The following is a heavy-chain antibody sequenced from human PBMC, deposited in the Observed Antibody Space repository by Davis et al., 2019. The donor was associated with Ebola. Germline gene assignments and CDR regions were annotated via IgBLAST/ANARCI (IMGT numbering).Heavy chain of an antibody. Sequence: SETLSLTCAVYGGSFSGYYWSWIRQPPGKGLEWIGEINHSGSTNYNPSLKSRVTISVDTSKNQFSLKLSSVTAADTAVYYCARGRWAYDSSGYYLWGQGTLVTVSS. CDR3: ARGRWAYDSSGYYL. J-gene: IGHJ4*02. CDR1: GGSFSGYY. V-gene: IGHV4-34*01. D-gene: IGHD3-22*01. CDR2: INHSGST.